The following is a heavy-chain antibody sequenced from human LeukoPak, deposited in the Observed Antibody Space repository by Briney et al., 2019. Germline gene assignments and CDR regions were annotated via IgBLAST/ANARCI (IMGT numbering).Heavy chain of an antibody. CDR1: GFTFSSYA. V-gene: IGHV3-23*01. CDR3: ANHFDGSASELWYFDL. CDR2: ISSTGDRT. D-gene: IGHD3-22*01. Sequence: PGGSLRLSCAASGFTFSSYAMSWVRQAPGKGLEGVSAISSTGDRTYHEDSVKGRFASSRDNCKNTLYLQMNSLRVEDTAVYYCANHFDGSASELWYFDLWGRGTLVTVSS. J-gene: IGHJ2*01.